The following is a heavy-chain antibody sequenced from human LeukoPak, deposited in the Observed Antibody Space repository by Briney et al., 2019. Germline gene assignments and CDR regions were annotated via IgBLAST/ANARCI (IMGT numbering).Heavy chain of an antibody. J-gene: IGHJ5*02. CDR1: NGSFSGYY. Sequence: SETLSLTCAVYNGSFSGYYWSWIRQTPGKGLEWIGEINHSGSTYCNPSLKSRVTISVDMSKNQFSLKMSSVTAADTAVYYCARAYSSSWYWNWFDPWGQGTLVTVSS. D-gene: IGHD6-13*01. V-gene: IGHV4-34*01. CDR2: INHSGST. CDR3: ARAYSSSWYWNWFDP.